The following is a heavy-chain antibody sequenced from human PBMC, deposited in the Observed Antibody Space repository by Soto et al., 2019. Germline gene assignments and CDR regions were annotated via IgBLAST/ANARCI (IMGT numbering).Heavy chain of an antibody. Sequence: PWETLSLTCTVSGDSISSSSHYWGWIRQPPGAGLEWIGTIYYTGSTYYNPSLEGRVSMSIDTSTNQLSLALSFVTAADTAVYYCARHSAYFFDSGSYFRNWFDPWGQGTQVTVSS. J-gene: IGHJ5*02. CDR2: IYYTGST. V-gene: IGHV4-39*01. D-gene: IGHD3-10*01. CDR3: ARHSAYFFDSGSYFRNWFDP. CDR1: GDSISSSSHY.